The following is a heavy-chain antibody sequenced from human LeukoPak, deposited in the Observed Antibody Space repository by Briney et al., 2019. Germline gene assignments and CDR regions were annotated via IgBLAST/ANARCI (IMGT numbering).Heavy chain of an antibody. J-gene: IGHJ4*02. Sequence: GGSLRLSCAASGFTFSSYAMHWLRQAPGKGLEWVAVISYDGSNKYYADSVKGRFTISRDNSKNTLYLQMNSLRAEDTAVYYCASTASYYYDSSGYIDYWGQGTLVTVSS. CDR3: ASTASYYYDSSGYIDY. V-gene: IGHV3-30-3*01. CDR1: GFTFSSYA. CDR2: ISYDGSNK. D-gene: IGHD3-22*01.